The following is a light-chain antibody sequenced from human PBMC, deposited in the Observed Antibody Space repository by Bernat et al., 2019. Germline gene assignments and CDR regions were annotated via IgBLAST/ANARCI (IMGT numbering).Light chain of an antibody. Sequence: QSALTQPASVSGSPGQSITISCTGTSSDVGNSDLVSWYQHHPDKAPKLMIYEVTNRPSGVSNRFSGSKSDNTASLTISGLQAEDEADYYCCSYGGRLNLVCGGWTKLTVL. J-gene: IGLJ3*02. V-gene: IGLV2-23*02. CDR1: SSDVGNSDL. CDR3: CSYGGRLNLV. CDR2: EVT.